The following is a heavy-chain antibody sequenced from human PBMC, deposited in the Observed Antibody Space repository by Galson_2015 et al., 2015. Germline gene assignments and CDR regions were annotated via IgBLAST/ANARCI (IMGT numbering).Heavy chain of an antibody. D-gene: IGHD2-15*01. J-gene: IGHJ5*02. CDR1: DGSISKSSYY. CDR3: ARGDIVVVVAATRRVWFDP. CDR2: IYYSGRT. V-gene: IGHV4-39*07. Sequence: SEPLSLTCPGSDGSISKSSYYWGWIRQSPGKGLEWIGSIYYSGRTYYNPSLKSRVTISVDTSKNHLSLKLSSVTAADTAVYYCARGDIVVVVAATRRVWFDPWGQGILVTVSS.